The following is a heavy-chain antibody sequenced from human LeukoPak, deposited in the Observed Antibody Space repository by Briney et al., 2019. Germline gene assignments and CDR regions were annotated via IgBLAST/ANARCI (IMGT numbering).Heavy chain of an antibody. D-gene: IGHD3-22*01. CDR3: ARAYYYASSAFDI. Sequence: SETLSLTCTVSGGSISSNTYYWDWIRQPPGKGLECIGSIYYGGSTYYNPSLKSRVIISVDTSKNQFSLKLSSVAAADTAVYYCARAYYYASSAFDIWGQGTMVTVSS. CDR2: IYYGGST. CDR1: GGSISSNTYY. J-gene: IGHJ3*02. V-gene: IGHV4-39*01.